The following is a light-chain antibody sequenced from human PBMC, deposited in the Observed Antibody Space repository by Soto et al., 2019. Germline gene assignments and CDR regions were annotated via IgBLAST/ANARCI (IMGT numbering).Light chain of an antibody. CDR2: EVS. V-gene: IGLV2-18*02. J-gene: IGLJ1*01. CDR3: SSYSTSSTPSYV. CDR1: SSDVGSYNR. Sequence: QSVLTQPPSVSGSPGQSVTISCTGTSSDVGSYNRVSWYQQPPGTAPKVMIYEVSNRPSGVPDRFSGSKSGNTASLTISGLHPEDEADYHCSSYSTSSTPSYVFGTGTKVTVL.